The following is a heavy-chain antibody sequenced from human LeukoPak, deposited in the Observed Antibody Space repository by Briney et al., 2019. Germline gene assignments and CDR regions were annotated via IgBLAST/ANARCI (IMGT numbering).Heavy chain of an antibody. CDR2: IRYDGSNK. CDR3: AKNTGPYYYYMDV. V-gene: IGHV3-30*02. CDR1: GFTFSSYG. J-gene: IGHJ6*03. Sequence: GGSLRLSCAASGFTFSSYGMHWVRQAPGKGLEWVAFIRYDGSNKYYADSVKGRFTISRDNSKNTLYLQMNSLRAEDTAVYYCAKNTGPYYYYMDVWGKGTTVTVSS. D-gene: IGHD2-8*02.